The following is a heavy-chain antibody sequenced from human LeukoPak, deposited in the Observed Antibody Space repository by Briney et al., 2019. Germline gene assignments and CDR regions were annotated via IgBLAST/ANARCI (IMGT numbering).Heavy chain of an antibody. Sequence: PGGSLRLSCAASGFSFSSYALSWVRQAPGKGLEWVSTISDNGGSAYYADSVKGRFTISRDNSKNTLYLQMNSLRAEDTAVYYYAKGLGKSSRWYPPDYWGQGTLVTVSS. V-gene: IGHV3-23*01. CDR1: GFSFSSYA. CDR2: ISDNGGSA. CDR3: AKGLGKSSRWYPPDY. J-gene: IGHJ4*02. D-gene: IGHD6-13*01.